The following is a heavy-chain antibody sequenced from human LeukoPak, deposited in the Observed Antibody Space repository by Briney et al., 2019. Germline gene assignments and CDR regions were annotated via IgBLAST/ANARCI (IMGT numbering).Heavy chain of an antibody. Sequence: PGGSLRLSCAASGFSFSSYYMSWVRQAPGKGLEWVAVMNQDGSGKYYVDSVKGRFTISRDNTQNSLYLQMDSLRAEDTAVYYCARLVKDYYDSSGDSEYYFDYWGQGTLVTVSS. V-gene: IGHV3-7*01. CDR1: GFSFSSYY. D-gene: IGHD3-22*01. J-gene: IGHJ4*02. CDR3: ARLVKDYYDSSGDSEYYFDY. CDR2: MNQDGSGK.